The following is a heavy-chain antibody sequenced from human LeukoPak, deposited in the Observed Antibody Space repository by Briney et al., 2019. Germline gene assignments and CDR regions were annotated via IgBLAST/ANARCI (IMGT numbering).Heavy chain of an antibody. V-gene: IGHV4-30-2*01. CDR2: IYHSGST. CDR3: ARVALITIHENDAFDI. D-gene: IGHD3-3*01. CDR1: GVSISSGDYY. Sequence: SETLSLTCTVSGVSISSGDYYWSWIRQPPGKGLEWIGYIYHSGSTYYNPSLKSRVTISVDRSKNQFSLKLNSVTAADTAVYYCARVALITIHENDAFDIWGQGTVVTVSS. J-gene: IGHJ3*02.